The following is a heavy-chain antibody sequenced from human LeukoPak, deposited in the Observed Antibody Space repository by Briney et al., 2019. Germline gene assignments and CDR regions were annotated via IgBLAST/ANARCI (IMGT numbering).Heavy chain of an antibody. V-gene: IGHV3-23*01. D-gene: IGHD6-19*01. J-gene: IGHJ3*02. CDR1: GFTFSSYA. Sequence: GGSLRLSCAASGFTFSSYAMSWVRQAPGKGLEWVSANSGSGDSTYYADSVKGRFTISRDNSRNTLYLQMNDLRAEDTAVYYCAKLCRSGLCPFDAFDIWGQGTMVTVSS. CDR2: NSGSGDST. CDR3: AKLCRSGLCPFDAFDI.